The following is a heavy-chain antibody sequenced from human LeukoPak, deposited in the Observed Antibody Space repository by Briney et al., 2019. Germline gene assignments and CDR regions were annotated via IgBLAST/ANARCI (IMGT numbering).Heavy chain of an antibody. J-gene: IGHJ4*02. CDR2: IYPGDSDT. Sequence: LGESLKISCKGSGYSFTSYWIGWVRQMPGKGLEWVGIIYPGDSDTRYSPSFQGQVTISADKSISTAYLQWSSLKASDTAMYYCARRPTVEMATHVDYWGQGTLVTVSS. D-gene: IGHD5-24*01. CDR3: ARRPTVEMATHVDY. V-gene: IGHV5-51*01. CDR1: GYSFTSYW.